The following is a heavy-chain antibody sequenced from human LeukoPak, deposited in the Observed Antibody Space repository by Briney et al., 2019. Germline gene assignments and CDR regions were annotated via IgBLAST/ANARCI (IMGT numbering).Heavy chain of an antibody. CDR2: IYYSGST. CDR1: GGSISSYY. Sequence: PSETLSLTCTVSGGSISSYYWSWIRQPPGKGLEWIGYIYYSGSTNYNPSLKSRVTISVDTSKNQFSLKLSSVTAADTAVYYCARVDGRDGDSPFDYWGQGTLVTVSS. V-gene: IGHV4-59*08. CDR3: ARVDGRDGDSPFDY. D-gene: IGHD5-24*01. J-gene: IGHJ4*02.